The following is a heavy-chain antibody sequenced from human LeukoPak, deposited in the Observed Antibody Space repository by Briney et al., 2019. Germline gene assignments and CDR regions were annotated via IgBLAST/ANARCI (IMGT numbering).Heavy chain of an antibody. CDR2: MNSNGSSI. CDR3: ARGGYGAIDRYMDA. V-gene: IGHV3-74*01. CDR1: GFSFSNYW. J-gene: IGHJ6*03. D-gene: IGHD2-21*01. Sequence: GGSLRLSCAASGFSFSNYWMYCVRQAPGKGLGWVSRMNSNGSSINYTDSVKGRFTISTDNAKNTLYLQMISMRTEDTAVYYCARGGYGAIDRYMDAWGKGTTVTVSS.